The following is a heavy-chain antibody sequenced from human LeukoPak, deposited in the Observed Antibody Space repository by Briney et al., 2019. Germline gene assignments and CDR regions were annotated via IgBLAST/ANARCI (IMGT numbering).Heavy chain of an antibody. CDR2: YSTSSSHI. J-gene: IGHJ3*02. CDR1: GFTFSSYS. CDR3: TRSDAFDI. Sequence: GSLRLPCAASGFTFSSYSMNWVRQAPGKGLEWVSSYSTSSSHIYYADSVKGRFTISRDNAKNSLYLQMNSLRAEDTAVYYCTRSDAFDIWGQGTMVTVSS. V-gene: IGHV3-21*01.